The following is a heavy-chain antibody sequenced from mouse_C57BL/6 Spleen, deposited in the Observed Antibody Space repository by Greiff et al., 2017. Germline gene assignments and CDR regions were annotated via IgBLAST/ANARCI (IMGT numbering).Heavy chain of an antibody. CDR3: AGDSIDYYGSSLFAY. V-gene: IGHV1-85*01. CDR2: IYPRDGST. Sequence: VQLQESGPELVKPGASVKLSCKASGYTFTSYDINWVKQRPGQGLEWIGWIYPRDGSTKYNEEFKGKATLTVDTSSSTAYMEIHSLTSEEAAVYFCAGDSIDYYGSSLFAYWGQGTLVTVSA. D-gene: IGHD1-1*01. J-gene: IGHJ3*01. CDR1: GYTFTSYD.